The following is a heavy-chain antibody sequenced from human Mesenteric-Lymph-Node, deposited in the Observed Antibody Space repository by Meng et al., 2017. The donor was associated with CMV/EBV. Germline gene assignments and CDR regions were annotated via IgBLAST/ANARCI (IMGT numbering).Heavy chain of an antibody. CDR2: ILGNGITT. D-gene: IGHD2-2*01. V-gene: IGHV3-23*01. Sequence: GGSLRLSCAASGFTFTLYAINWVRQAPGKGLEWVSGILGNGITTYYADSVRGRFTISRDNSKNTVYLQMNSLRAEDTAVYYCARVDIVVVPAAALPTYYYYYGMDVWGQGTTVTVSS. CDR1: GFTFTLYA. J-gene: IGHJ6*02. CDR3: ARVDIVVVPAAALPTYYYYYGMDV.